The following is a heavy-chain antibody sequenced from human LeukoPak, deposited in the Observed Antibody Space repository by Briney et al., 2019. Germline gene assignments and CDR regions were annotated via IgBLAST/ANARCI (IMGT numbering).Heavy chain of an antibody. CDR1: GFTFSSYG. D-gene: IGHD6-6*01. J-gene: IGHJ4*02. CDR3: ALCEGGIAARTLDY. CDR2: IRYDGSNK. Sequence: GGSLRLSCAASGFTFSSYGMHWVRQAPGKGLEWVAFIRYDGSNKYYADSVKGRFTISRDNSKNTLYLQMNSLRAEDTAAYYCALCEGGIAARTLDYWGQGALVTVSS. V-gene: IGHV3-30*02.